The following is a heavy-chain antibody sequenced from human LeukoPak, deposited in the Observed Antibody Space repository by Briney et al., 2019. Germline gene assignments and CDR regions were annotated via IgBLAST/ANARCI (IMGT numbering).Heavy chain of an antibody. Sequence: SVKVSCKASGGTFGSYAISWVRQAPGQGLEWMGGIIPIFGTANYAQKFQGGVTITADESTSTAYMELSSLRSEDTAVYYCASSLGYDVWSGYSVYCFDYWGQGTLVTVSS. CDR1: GGTFGSYA. J-gene: IGHJ4*02. CDR2: IIPIFGTA. V-gene: IGHV1-69*13. CDR3: ASSLGYDVWSGYSVYCFDY. D-gene: IGHD3-3*01.